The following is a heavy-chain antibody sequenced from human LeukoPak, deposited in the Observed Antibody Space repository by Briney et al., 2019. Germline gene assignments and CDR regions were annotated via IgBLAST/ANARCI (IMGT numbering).Heavy chain of an antibody. CDR2: INPSGGST. V-gene: IGHV1-46*01. J-gene: IGHJ4*02. Sequence: GASVKVSCKASGYTFTSYYMPWVRQAPGQGLEWMGIINPSGGSTSYAQKFQGRVTMTRDTSTSTVYMELSSLRSEDTAVYYCARGGLKRRDGYNFSTYWGQGTLVTVSS. CDR1: GYTFTSYY. CDR3: ARGGLKRRDGYNFSTY. D-gene: IGHD5-12*01.